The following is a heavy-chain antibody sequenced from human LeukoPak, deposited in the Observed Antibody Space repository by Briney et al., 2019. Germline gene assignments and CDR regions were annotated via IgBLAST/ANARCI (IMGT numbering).Heavy chain of an antibody. CDR3: KSGGAAPGSFDY. V-gene: IGHV3-21*01. CDR1: GFTFSSYS. Sequence: GGSLRLSCAASGFTFSSYSMNWVRQAPGKGLEWVSSISTSSSYIDYADSVKGRFTISRDNAKNSLYLQLNSLRVEDTAVYYCKSGGAAPGSFDYWGQGTLVTVSP. CDR2: ISTSSSYI. J-gene: IGHJ4*02. D-gene: IGHD1-1*01.